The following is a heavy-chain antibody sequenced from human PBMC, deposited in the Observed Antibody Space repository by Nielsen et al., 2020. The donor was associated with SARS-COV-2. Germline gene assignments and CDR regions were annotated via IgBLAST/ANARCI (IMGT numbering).Heavy chain of an antibody. V-gene: IGHV1-69*04. CDR1: GGTFSSYA. J-gene: IGHJ4*02. CDR2: IIPILGIA. Sequence: SVKVSCKASGGTFSSYAISWVRQAPGQGLERMGRIIPILGIANYAQKFQGRVTITADKSTSTAYMELSSLRSEDTAVYYCARGWTTGTTANFDYWGQGTLVTVSS. CDR3: ARGWTTGTTANFDY. D-gene: IGHD1-1*01.